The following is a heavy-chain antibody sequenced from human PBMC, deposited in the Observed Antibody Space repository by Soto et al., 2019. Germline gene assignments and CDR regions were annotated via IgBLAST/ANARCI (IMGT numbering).Heavy chain of an antibody. CDR2: IYTSGST. Sequence: SETLSLTCTVSGGSISSYYWSWIRQPAGKGLEWIGRIYTSGSTNYNPSLKSRVTMSVDTSKNQFSLKLSSVTAADTAVYYCARDPYYGSGSYYYHGMDVWGQGTTVTVSS. J-gene: IGHJ6*02. V-gene: IGHV4-4*07. CDR3: ARDPYYGSGSYYYHGMDV. D-gene: IGHD3-10*01. CDR1: GGSISSYY.